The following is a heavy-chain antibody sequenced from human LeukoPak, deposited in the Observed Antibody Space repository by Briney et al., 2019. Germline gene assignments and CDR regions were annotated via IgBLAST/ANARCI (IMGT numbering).Heavy chain of an antibody. Sequence: GASVKVSCKASGYSFTSYYMHWVRQAPGQGREWMGIINLSADSTSYAQKFQGRVTMTRDTSTSTVCMELSSLRSEDTALYYCARESPMVYYFDYWGQGTLVTVSS. CDR2: INLSADST. CDR1: GYSFTSYY. J-gene: IGHJ4*02. D-gene: IGHD3-10*01. V-gene: IGHV1-46*01. CDR3: ARESPMVYYFDY.